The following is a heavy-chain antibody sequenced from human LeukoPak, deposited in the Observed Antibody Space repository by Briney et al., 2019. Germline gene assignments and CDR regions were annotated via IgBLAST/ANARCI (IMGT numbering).Heavy chain of an antibody. CDR2: IKSKTDGGTT. V-gene: IGHV3-15*07. CDR3: TTVGEGNRYYFAY. CDR1: GFTFSNAW. Sequence: PGGSLRLSCAASGFTFSNAWMNWVRQAPGKGLEWVGRIKSKTDGGTTDYAAPVKGRFTISRDDSKNTLYLQMNSLKTEDTAVYSGTTVGEGNRYYFAYWGQGTLVTVSS. J-gene: IGHJ4*02. D-gene: IGHD1-14*01.